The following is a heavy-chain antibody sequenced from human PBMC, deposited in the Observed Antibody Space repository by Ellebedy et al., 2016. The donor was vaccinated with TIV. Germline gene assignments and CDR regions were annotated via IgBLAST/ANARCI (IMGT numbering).Heavy chain of an antibody. CDR1: WCSVSDNY. Sequence: GESLKISCAASWCSVSDNYMGWVRQAPGKGLEWGSVIHCHGSKFYAHSVKGRFTISRDNSKNTLFLQMDSLKVEDTAVYFCVRDTHSYVRFDYWGHGTLVTVSS. D-gene: IGHD3-16*01. J-gene: IGHJ4*01. CDR2: IHCHGSK. V-gene: IGHV3-53*01. CDR3: VRDTHSYVRFDY.